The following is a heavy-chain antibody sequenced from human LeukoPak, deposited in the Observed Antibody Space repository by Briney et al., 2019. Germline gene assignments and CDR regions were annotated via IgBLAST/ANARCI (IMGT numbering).Heavy chain of an antibody. J-gene: IGHJ6*03. CDR2: ISWNGGST. V-gene: IGHV3-20*04. CDR3: ARHNQYIYAYYYMDV. D-gene: IGHD5-18*01. CDR1: GFTFDDYG. Sequence: GGSLRLSCAASGFTFDDYGMRWVRQAPGKGLEWVSGISWNGGSTGYADSVKGRFTISRDNAKKFLYLQMNGLRAEDTAFYYCARHNQYIYAYYYMDVWGKGTTVTVSS.